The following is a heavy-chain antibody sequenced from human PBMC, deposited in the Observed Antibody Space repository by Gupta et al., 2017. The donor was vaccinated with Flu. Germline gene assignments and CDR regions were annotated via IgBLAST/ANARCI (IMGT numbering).Heavy chain of an antibody. D-gene: IGHD5-12*01. CDR1: GYQFCHPG. CDR3: ATDNTGYGSAPYFDY. Sequence: QLVEPGGGLVEPGGSLSPSCAASGYQFCHPGTTWVRTPPGKGLEWVGRIRSNFDGGTTDYAATVKGRFSISRDDSENRLCLQLTSLKAEDTAVYYCATDNTGYGSAPYFDYWGQGTQVTVSS. CDR2: IRSNFDGGTT. V-gene: IGHV3-15*01. J-gene: IGHJ4*02.